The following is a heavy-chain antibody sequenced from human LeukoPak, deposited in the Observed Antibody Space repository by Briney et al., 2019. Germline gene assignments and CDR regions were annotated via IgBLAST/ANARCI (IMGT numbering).Heavy chain of an antibody. CDR2: INHSGST. D-gene: IGHD6-13*01. CDR1: GGSFSGYY. V-gene: IGHV4-34*01. CDR3: AAAGNSGHDAFDI. Sequence: NPSETLSLTCAVYGGSFSGYYWSWIRQPPGKGLEWIGEINHSGSTNYNPSLKSRVTMSVDTSKNQFSLKLSSVTAADTAVYYCAAAGNSGHDAFDIWGQGTMVTVSS. J-gene: IGHJ3*02.